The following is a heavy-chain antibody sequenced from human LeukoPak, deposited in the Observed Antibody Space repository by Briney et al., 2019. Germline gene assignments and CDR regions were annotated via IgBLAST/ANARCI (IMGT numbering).Heavy chain of an antibody. CDR3: ASMDTAMAIFDY. CDR2: TSAYNGNT. Sequence: ASVKVSCKASGYTFTSYGISWVRQAPGQGLEWMGWTSAYNGNTNYAQKLQGRVTMTTDTSTSTAYMELRSLRSDDTAVYYCASMDTAMAIFDYWGQGTLVTVSS. V-gene: IGHV1-18*01. D-gene: IGHD5-18*01. J-gene: IGHJ4*02. CDR1: GYTFTSYG.